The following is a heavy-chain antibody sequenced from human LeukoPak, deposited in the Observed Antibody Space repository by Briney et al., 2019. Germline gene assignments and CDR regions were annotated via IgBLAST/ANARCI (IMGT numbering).Heavy chain of an antibody. D-gene: IGHD6-19*01. Sequence: RPGGSLRLSCAASGFTFSNAWMSWVRQAPGKGLEWVGRIKSKTDGGTTDYAAPVKGRFTISRDDSKNTLYLQMNSLKTEDTAVYYCTTFNSGWYGGFDYWGQGTLVTVSS. J-gene: IGHJ4*02. V-gene: IGHV3-15*01. CDR3: TTFNSGWYGGFDY. CDR2: IKSKTDGGTT. CDR1: GFTFSNAW.